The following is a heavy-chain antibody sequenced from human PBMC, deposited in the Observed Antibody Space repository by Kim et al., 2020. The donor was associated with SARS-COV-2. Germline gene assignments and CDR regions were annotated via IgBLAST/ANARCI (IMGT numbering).Heavy chain of an antibody. CDR3: ASLRTTVVISDAFDI. CDR2: IWYDGSNK. J-gene: IGHJ3*02. Sequence: GGSLRLSCAASGFTFSSYGMHWVRQAPGKGLEWVAVIWYDGSNKYYADSVKGRFTISRDNSKNTLYLQMNSLRAEDTAVYYCASLRTTVVISDAFDIWGQGTMVTVSS. CDR1: GFTFSSYG. D-gene: IGHD4-17*01. V-gene: IGHV3-33*01.